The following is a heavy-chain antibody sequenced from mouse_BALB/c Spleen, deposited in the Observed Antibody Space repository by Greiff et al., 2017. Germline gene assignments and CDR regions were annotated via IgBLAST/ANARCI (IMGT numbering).Heavy chain of an antibody. CDR1: GYTFTDYY. J-gene: IGHJ3*01. CDR3: ARENGGFAY. CDR2: INPNNGGT. V-gene: IGHV1-26*01. Sequence: EVQLQQSGPELVKPGASVKMSCKASGYTFTDYYMTWVKQSHGKSLEWIGDINPNNGGTSYNQKFKGKATLTVDKSSSTAYMQLNSLTSEDSAVYYCARENGGFAYWGQGTLVTVSA.